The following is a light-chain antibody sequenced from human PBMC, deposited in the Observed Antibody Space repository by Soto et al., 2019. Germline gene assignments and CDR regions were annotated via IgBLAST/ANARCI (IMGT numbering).Light chain of an antibody. CDR2: DTS. CDR3: LLYYSGVRV. V-gene: IGLV7-46*01. J-gene: IGLJ2*01. Sequence: QAVVTQEPSLTVSPGGTDTLTCGSSTVAVTSGHYSYWCQQIPGQAPMTLIYDTSKKHSWTPVRFSGSLLGGKAALTLSGEQTEDEADYYFLLYYSGVRVFGGGTTLTVL. CDR1: TVAVTSGHY.